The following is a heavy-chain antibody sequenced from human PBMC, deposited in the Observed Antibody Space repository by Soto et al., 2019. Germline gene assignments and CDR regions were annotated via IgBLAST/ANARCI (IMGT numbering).Heavy chain of an antibody. V-gene: IGHV3-23*01. CDR2: ISFGGGST. J-gene: IGHJ4*02. Sequence: GGSLRLSCAASGFTFSSYGMHWVRQAPGKGLEWVSCISFGGGSTYYADSVKGRFTISRDNSKNTLYLQMNSLRAEDTAIYYCAKNWNYFDYWGQGTLVTVSS. CDR1: GFTFSSYG. D-gene: IGHD1-1*01. CDR3: AKNWNYFDY.